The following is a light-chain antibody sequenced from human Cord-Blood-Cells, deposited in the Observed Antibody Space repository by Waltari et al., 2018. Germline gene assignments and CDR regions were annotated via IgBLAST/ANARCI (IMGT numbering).Light chain of an antibody. V-gene: IGLV1-51*01. CDR3: GTWDSSLSAWV. CDR1: SSNIGNNY. CDR2: DSK. J-gene: IGLJ3*02. Sequence: QSVLTQPPSVSAAPGQKVTISCSGSSSNIGNNYVSWYQQLPGTAPKLLIYDSKKRPSGIPDRCSGSKSGTSATLGITGLQTGDEADYYCGTWDSSLSAWVFGGGTKLTVL.